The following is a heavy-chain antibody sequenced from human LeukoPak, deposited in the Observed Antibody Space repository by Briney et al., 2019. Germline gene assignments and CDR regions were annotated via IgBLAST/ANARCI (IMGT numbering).Heavy chain of an antibody. CDR2: INAGNGNT. Sequence: ASVKVSCKASGYTFTNYAMHWVRQAPGQRLEWMGWINAGNGNTKYSQKFQGRVTITRDTSASSAYMELSSLRSEDTAVYYCARSCSSTSCYVYDYWGQGALVTVSS. CDR3: ARSCSSTSCYVYDY. D-gene: IGHD2-2*01. CDR1: GYTFTNYA. J-gene: IGHJ4*02. V-gene: IGHV1-3*01.